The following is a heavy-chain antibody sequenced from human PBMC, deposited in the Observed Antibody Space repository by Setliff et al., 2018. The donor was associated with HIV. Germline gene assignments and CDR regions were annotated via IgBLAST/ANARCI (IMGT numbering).Heavy chain of an antibody. V-gene: IGHV7-4-1*02. J-gene: IGHJ5*02. D-gene: IGHD4-17*01. CDR1: GYTFINYA. CDR2: IKTHTGSP. Sequence: ASVKVSCKASGYTFINYAMNWVRQATGQGLEWMGWIKTHTGSPTYAQAFTGRFVFSVDTSVTTAYLQISSLEADDTAVYYCARALYGDYGGDINWLDPWGQGTLVTVSS. CDR3: ARALYGDYGGDINWLDP.